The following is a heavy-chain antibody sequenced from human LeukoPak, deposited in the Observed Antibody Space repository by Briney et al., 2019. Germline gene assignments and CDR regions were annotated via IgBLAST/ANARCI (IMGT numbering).Heavy chain of an antibody. D-gene: IGHD2-2*01. J-gene: IGHJ6*03. V-gene: IGHV3-20*04. CDR2: TNWDGAST. CDR3: GRVYCSTTSCYDYYDYYMDV. CDR1: GFRFDDYG. Sequence: RAGGSLRLSCAASGFRFDDYGMSWVRHVPGKGLEWVSGTNWDGASTGYADSVKGRFTFSRDNVKNFLYLQMNSLRVEDTALYFCGRVYCSTTSCYDYYDYYMDVWGKGTTVTVSS.